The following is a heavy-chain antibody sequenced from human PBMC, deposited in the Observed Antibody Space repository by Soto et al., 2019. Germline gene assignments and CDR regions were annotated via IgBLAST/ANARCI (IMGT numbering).Heavy chain of an antibody. CDR1: GGSFGGYY. Sequence: SETLSLSCAVYGGSFGGYYWSWVRQSPRKGLEWIGEINHSGSAYYNPSLKSRVSLSVDTSKNQFSLKLRSVTAADAAVYYCARTLKPESSLDYWGQGTMVTVSS. CDR3: ARTLKPESSLDY. V-gene: IGHV4-34*09. D-gene: IGHD2-2*01. CDR2: INHSGSA. J-gene: IGHJ4*02.